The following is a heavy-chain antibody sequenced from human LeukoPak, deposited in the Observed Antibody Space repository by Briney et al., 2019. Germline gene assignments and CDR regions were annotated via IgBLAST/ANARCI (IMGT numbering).Heavy chain of an antibody. D-gene: IGHD5-18*01. Sequence: GGSLRLSCAASGFTFSDYYMSWIRQAPGKGLEWVSYISSSGSTIYYADSVKGRFTISRDNAKNSLYLQMNSLRAEDTAVYYCARYSYGLYYYYYYCMDVWGQGTTVTVSS. J-gene: IGHJ6*02. CDR2: ISSSGSTI. CDR1: GFTFSDYY. CDR3: ARYSYGLYYYYYYCMDV. V-gene: IGHV3-11*01.